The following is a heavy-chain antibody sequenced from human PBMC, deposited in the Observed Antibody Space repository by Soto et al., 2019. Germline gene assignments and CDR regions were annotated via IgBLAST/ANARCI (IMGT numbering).Heavy chain of an antibody. D-gene: IGHD2-15*01. CDR2: ISGSGGGI. CDR1: GFTFSSYA. CDR3: AKRNLVVRPPFDY. Sequence: EVQLLESGGGLVQPGGSLILACAASGFTFSSYAMSWVRQAPGKGLEWVSTISGSGGGIYYADSVKGRFTISRDNSKNTLDLQMNRLRAEDTAVYYCAKRNLVVRPPFDYWGQGTLVTVSS. J-gene: IGHJ4*02. V-gene: IGHV3-23*01.